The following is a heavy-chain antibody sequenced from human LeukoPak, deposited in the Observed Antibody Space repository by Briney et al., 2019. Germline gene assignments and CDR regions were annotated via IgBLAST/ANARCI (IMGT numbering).Heavy chain of an antibody. V-gene: IGHV1-46*01. D-gene: IGHD3-9*01. J-gene: IGHJ6*02. Sequence: ASVKVSCKASGYTFTSYYMHWVRQAPGQGLEWMGIINPSGGSTSYAQKFQGRVTMTRDTSTSTVYMELSSLRSEDTAVYYCARDRRYDILTGYYYSYYGMDVWGQGTTVTVSS. CDR3: ARDRRYDILTGYYYSYYGMDV. CDR1: GYTFTSYY. CDR2: INPSGGST.